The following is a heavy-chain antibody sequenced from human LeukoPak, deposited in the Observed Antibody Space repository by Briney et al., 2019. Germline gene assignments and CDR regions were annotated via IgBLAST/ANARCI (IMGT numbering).Heavy chain of an antibody. D-gene: IGHD1-26*01. CDR3: ARVPSRMGSSYVYYGMDV. CDR1: GGSISSSNW. Sequence: SETLSLTCAVSGGSISSSNWWSGVRQPPGKGLEWIGEIYHSGSTNYNPSLKSRLTISIDTSKYQFSLRLISVTAADTAVYYCARVPSRMGSSYVYYGMDVWGQGTTVTVSS. J-gene: IGHJ6*02. CDR2: IYHSGST. V-gene: IGHV4-4*02.